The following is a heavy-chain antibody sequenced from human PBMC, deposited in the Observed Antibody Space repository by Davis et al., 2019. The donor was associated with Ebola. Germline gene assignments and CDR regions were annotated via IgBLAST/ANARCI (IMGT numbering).Heavy chain of an antibody. CDR2: ISSSSSTI. CDR3: ARGSSWYTY. D-gene: IGHD6-13*01. J-gene: IGHJ4*02. V-gene: IGHV3-48*04. CDR1: GFTFSSYS. Sequence: GESLKISCAASGFTFSSYSMNWVRQAPGKGLEWVSYISSSSSTIYYADSVKGRFTISRDNAKNTLYLQMNSLRAEDTAVYYCARGSSWYTYWGQGTPVTVSS.